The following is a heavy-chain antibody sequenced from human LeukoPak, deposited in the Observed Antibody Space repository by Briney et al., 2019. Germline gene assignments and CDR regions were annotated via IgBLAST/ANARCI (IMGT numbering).Heavy chain of an antibody. V-gene: IGHV3-23*01. J-gene: IGHJ4*01. Sequence: PGGSLRLSCTASGFTFSIYDMNWVRQAPGKGLEWVSLITASGGSTFYADSVKGRFTISRDNSKNTLYLQMNSPRVEDTAVYFCARTSRTPEYWGQGTLVTVSS. D-gene: IGHD6-6*01. CDR2: ITASGGST. CDR1: GFTFSIYD. CDR3: ARTSRTPEY.